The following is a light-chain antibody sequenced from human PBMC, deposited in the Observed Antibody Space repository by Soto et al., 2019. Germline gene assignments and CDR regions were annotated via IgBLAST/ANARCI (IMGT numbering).Light chain of an antibody. CDR1: SSNIGTNT. Sequence: QSVLTQPPSASGTPGQRVTISCSGSSSNIGTNTVTWYQQLPGTAPNLLIYANDQRPSGVPDRFSGSKSGTSASLAISGLQSEDEADYYCAAWDVSLSGHVVFGGGTKLTVL. CDR3: AAWDVSLSGHVV. J-gene: IGLJ2*01. CDR2: AND. V-gene: IGLV1-44*01.